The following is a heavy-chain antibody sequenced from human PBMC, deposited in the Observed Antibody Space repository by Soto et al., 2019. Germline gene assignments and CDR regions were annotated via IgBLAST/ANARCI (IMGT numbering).Heavy chain of an antibody. D-gene: IGHD2-2*01. J-gene: IGHJ3*02. V-gene: IGHV3-11*01. CDR1: GFPFSAHY. CDR2: INFSGVTV. CDR3: VRDPSTRHGFEI. Sequence: VQLVDSGGGLVEPGGSLRLSCEASGFPFSAHYMNWIRQAPGKGLEWISYINFSGVTVYYAASVKGRFTISRDNAKNSLYLQMSRLTAEDTAMYYCVRDPSTRHGFEIWGQGTMVIVSS.